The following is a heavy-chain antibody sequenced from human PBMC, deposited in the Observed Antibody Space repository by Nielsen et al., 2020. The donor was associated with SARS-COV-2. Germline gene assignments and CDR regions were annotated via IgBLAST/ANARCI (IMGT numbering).Heavy chain of an antibody. CDR2: IYPGDSDT. CDR1: GYSFTSYW. Sequence: GESLKISCKGSGYSFTSYWIGWVRQMPGEGLEWMGIIYPGDSDTRYSPSFQGQVTISADKSISTAYLQWSSLKASDTAMYYCASSGDSSSWGFYYFDYWGQGTLVTVSS. D-gene: IGHD6-13*01. V-gene: IGHV5-51*01. CDR3: ASSGDSSSWGFYYFDY. J-gene: IGHJ4*02.